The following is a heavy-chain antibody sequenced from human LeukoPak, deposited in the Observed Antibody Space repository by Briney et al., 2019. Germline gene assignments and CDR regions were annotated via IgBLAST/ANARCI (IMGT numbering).Heavy chain of an antibody. Sequence: GGSLRLSCAASGFTFSSFAMSWVRQAPGKGLGWVSGISGSGGSTYYADSVKGRFTISRDNSKNTLYLQMNSLRAEDTAVYYCAKTYRGYSYVGDFDYWGQGTLVTVSS. CDR2: ISGSGGST. CDR3: AKTYRGYSYVGDFDY. V-gene: IGHV3-23*01. CDR1: GFTFSSFA. J-gene: IGHJ4*02. D-gene: IGHD5-18*01.